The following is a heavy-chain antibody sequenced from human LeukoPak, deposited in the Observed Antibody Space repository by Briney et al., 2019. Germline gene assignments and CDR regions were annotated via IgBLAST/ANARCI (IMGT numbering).Heavy chain of an antibody. CDR2: IYYSGST. CDR3: ARAMDARMGFDY. CDR1: GGSISSSSYY. D-gene: IGHD3-10*01. Sequence: SETLSLTCTVSGGSISSSSYYWGWIRQPPGKGLEWIGSIYYSGSTYYNPSLKSRVTISVDTSKNQFSLKLSSVTAADTAVYYCARAMDARMGFDYWGQGTLVTVSS. J-gene: IGHJ4*02. V-gene: IGHV4-39*07.